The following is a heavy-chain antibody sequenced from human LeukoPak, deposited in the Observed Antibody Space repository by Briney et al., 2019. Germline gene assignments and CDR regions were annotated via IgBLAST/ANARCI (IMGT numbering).Heavy chain of an antibody. CDR3: ARVGATWNFQH. CDR2: ISSSSSDT. D-gene: IGHD1-26*01. CDR1: GFTFGDYY. J-gene: IGHJ1*01. Sequence: GGSLRLPCAASGFTFGDYYLTWIRQAPGKGLEWVSYISSSSSDTNYADSVRGRFTISRDNANKSLYLQMNSLRDEDTAVYYCARVGATWNFQHWGQGALVTVSS. V-gene: IGHV3-11*06.